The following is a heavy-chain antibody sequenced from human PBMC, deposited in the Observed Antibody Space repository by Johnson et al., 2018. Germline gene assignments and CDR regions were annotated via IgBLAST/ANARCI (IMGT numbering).Heavy chain of an antibody. CDR1: GFTFSNYG. CDR3: ARDTSGGFSTDAFDF. Sequence: VQLVESGGGVVQPGRSLRLSCAASGFTFSNYGMHWVRQAPGKGLEWVAVISYDGRNKYYVDSVKVRFTISRDNAKNSLYLQVNSLRGEDTAVYYCARDTSGGFSTDAFDFWGQGTMVTVSS. V-gene: IGHV3-30*03. J-gene: IGHJ3*01. CDR2: ISYDGRNK. D-gene: IGHD1-26*01.